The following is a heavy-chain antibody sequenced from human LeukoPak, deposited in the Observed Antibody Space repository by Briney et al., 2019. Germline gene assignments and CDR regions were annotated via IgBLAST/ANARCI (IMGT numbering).Heavy chain of an antibody. CDR3: ARDIAAAGTTGSFDY. CDR2: ISTDGSTA. D-gene: IGHD6-13*01. V-gene: IGHV3-74*01. Sequence: GGSLRLSCAASGFSFSNYWMHWVRQAPGKGLLWVSRISTDGSTAFYADSVKGRFTISRDNAKNTLYLQMNSLTAEDTAVYYCARDIAAAGTTGSFDYWGQGTLVTVSS. J-gene: IGHJ4*02. CDR1: GFSFSNYW.